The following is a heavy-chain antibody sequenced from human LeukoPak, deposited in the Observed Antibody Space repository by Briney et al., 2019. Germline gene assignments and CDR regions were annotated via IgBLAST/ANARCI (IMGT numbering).Heavy chain of an antibody. CDR3: ARVKAAAGFRTYYYGMDV. CDR1: GFTFSSYA. CDR2: ISYDGSNQ. D-gene: IGHD6-13*01. V-gene: IGHV3-30-3*01. J-gene: IGHJ6*02. Sequence: GGSLRLSCAASGFTFSSYAMHWVRQAPGKGLEWVAVISYDGSNQYYADSVKGRFTISRDNSKNTLYLQMNSLRAEDTAVYYCARVKAAAGFRTYYYGMDVWSQGTTVTVSS.